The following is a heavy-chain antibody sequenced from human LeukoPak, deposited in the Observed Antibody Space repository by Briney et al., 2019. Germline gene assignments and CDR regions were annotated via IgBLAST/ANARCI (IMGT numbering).Heavy chain of an antibody. CDR1: GFTFSSYW. J-gene: IGHJ4*02. V-gene: IGHV3-7*01. CDR2: IKQDGSEK. D-gene: IGHD3-3*01. CDR3: ARARGYYGVRYFDY. Sequence: GGSLRLSCAASGFTFSSYWMSWVRQAPGKGLEWVANIKQDGSEKYYVDSVKGRFTISRDNAKNSLYLQMNSLRAEGTAVYYCARARGYYGVRYFDYWGQGTLVTVSS.